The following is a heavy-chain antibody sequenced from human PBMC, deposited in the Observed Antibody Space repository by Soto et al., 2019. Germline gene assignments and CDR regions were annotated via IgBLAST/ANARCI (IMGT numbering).Heavy chain of an antibody. J-gene: IGHJ6*02. V-gene: IGHV1-69*06. CDR2: IIPIFGTA. Sequence: GYAGKASCKAWGSTIGRYAISWGRQAPGQGLEWMGGIIPIFGTANYAQKFQGRVTITADKSTSTAYMELSSLRSEDTAVYYCASQRRSWSGYCGMDVRG. CDR3: ASQRRSWSGYCGMDV. D-gene: IGHD6-13*01. CDR1: GSTIGRYA.